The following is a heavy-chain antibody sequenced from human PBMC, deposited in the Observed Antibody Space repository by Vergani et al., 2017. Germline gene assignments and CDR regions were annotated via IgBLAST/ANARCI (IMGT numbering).Heavy chain of an antibody. CDR1: GFTFSDYY. D-gene: IGHD4-17*01. Sequence: QVQLVESGGGLVKPGGSLRLSCAASGFTFSDYYMSWIRQAPGKGLEWVSYISSSGSTIYYADSVKGRFTISRDNAKNSLYLQMNSLRSEDTAVFYCATPGRTVTRILGGYYYGMDVWGQGTTVTVSS. V-gene: IGHV3-11*01. CDR3: ATPGRTVTRILGGYYYGMDV. CDR2: ISSSGSTI. J-gene: IGHJ6*02.